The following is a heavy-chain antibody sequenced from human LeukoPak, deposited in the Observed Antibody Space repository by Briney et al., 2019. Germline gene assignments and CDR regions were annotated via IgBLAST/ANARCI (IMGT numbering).Heavy chain of an antibody. CDR3: AKNRGGYYDSSGSPY. Sequence: GGSLRLSCAASGFTFSSYAMSWVRQAPGKGLEWVSAISGSGGSTYYADSVKGRFTISRDNSKNTLYLQMNSLRAEDTAVYYCAKNRGGYYDSSGSPYWGQGTLVTVSS. CDR1: GFTFSSYA. CDR2: ISGSGGST. J-gene: IGHJ4*02. V-gene: IGHV3-23*01. D-gene: IGHD3-22*01.